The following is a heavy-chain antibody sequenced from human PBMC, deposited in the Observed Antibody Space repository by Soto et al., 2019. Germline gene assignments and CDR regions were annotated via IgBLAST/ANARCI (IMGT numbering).Heavy chain of an antibody. Sequence: LRLSCAASGFPFSTYWMHWVHQAPGKGPVWVSRINNDGSTTRYADSVKGRFTISRDNAKNTLYLQMNSLRAEDTAVYYCASQGLYYYALDVWGQGTTVTVSS. CDR1: GFPFSTYW. CDR3: ASQGLYYYALDV. V-gene: IGHV3-74*01. CDR2: INNDGSTT. J-gene: IGHJ6*02.